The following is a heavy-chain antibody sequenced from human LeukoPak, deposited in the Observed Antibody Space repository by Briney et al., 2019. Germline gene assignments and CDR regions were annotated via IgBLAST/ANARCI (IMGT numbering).Heavy chain of an antibody. CDR2: ISGSGGST. Sequence: GGSLRLSCAASGFTLSSYAMSWVRQAPGKGLEWFSAISGSGGSTYYADSVKGRLTTSRDNSTATLYLQMNSLRAEDTAVYYCAKEVVASYWGQGTLVTVSS. CDR3: AKEVVASY. CDR1: GFTLSSYA. V-gene: IGHV3-23*01. D-gene: IGHD2-2*01. J-gene: IGHJ4*02.